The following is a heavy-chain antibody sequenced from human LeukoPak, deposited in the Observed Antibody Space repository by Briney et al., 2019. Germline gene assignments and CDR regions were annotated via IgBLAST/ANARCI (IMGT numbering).Heavy chain of an antibody. D-gene: IGHD3-3*01. CDR1: GFEFSDFS. Sequence: GGSLRLSCAVSGFEFSDFSMNWVRQAPGKGLEWVSSISSSTYIYYVDSVKGRFTISRDDAKNSLYLQMNSLRAEDTALYYCARDWSGDDYWGQGTLVTVSS. V-gene: IGHV3-21*01. J-gene: IGHJ4*02. CDR3: ARDWSGDDY. CDR2: ISSSTYI.